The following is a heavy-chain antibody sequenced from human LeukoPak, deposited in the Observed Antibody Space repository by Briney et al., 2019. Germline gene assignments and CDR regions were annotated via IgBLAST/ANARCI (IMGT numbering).Heavy chain of an antibody. V-gene: IGHV7-4-1*02. J-gene: IGHJ4*02. Sequence: ASVKVSCKASGYTFSSYAMNWVRQAPGQGPEWMGWINTKTGSPTYAQGFTGRFVFSLDTSVSTAYLQISSLRAEDTAVYYCARGYSYGSPSEAYYFDYWGQGTLVTVSS. CDR1: GYTFSSYA. D-gene: IGHD5-18*01. CDR2: INTKTGSP. CDR3: ARGYSYGSPSEAYYFDY.